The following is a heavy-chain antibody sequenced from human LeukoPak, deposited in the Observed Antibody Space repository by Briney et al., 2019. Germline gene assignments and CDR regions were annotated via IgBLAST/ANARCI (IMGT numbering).Heavy chain of an antibody. V-gene: IGHV3-66*02. CDR3: ARGGLGGEALEV. D-gene: IGHD3-10*01. J-gene: IGHJ3*01. Sequence: GGSLRLSCAAPGFTVSGHYMSWVRQAPGKGLEWVSVIHSGGTAYYADSVKGRFTISRDNSKNTLFLQLNSLRPEDTALYYCARGGLGGEALEVWGQGTMVTVSS. CDR1: GFTVSGHY. CDR2: IHSGGTA.